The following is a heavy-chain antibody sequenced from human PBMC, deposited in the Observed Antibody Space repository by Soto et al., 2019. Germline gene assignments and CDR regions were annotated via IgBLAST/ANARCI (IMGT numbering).Heavy chain of an antibody. D-gene: IGHD6-19*01. J-gene: IGHJ6*02. CDR3: ARDRISSGWYPTGNKYYYYGMDV. CDR1: GGTFSSYA. Sequence: QVQLVQSGAEVKKPGSSVKVSCKASGGTFSSYAISWVRQAPGQGLEWMGGIIPIFGTANYAQKFQGRVTITADESTSTAYMELSSLRSEDTAVDYCARDRISSGWYPTGNKYYYYGMDVWGQGTTVTVSS. V-gene: IGHV1-69*01. CDR2: IIPIFGTA.